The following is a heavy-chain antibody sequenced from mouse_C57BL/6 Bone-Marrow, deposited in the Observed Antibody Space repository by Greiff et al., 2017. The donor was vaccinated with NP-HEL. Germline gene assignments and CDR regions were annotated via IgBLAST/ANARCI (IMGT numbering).Heavy chain of an antibody. CDR1: GYTFTSYW. CDR2: IHPNSGST. J-gene: IGHJ3*01. Sequence: VQLQQPGAELVKPGASVKLSCKASGYTFTSYWMHWVKQRPGQGLEWIGMIHPNSGSTNYNEKFKSKATLTVDKSSSTAYMQLSSLTSEDSAVYYCARRATIVTTDWFAYWGQGTLVTVSA. CDR3: ARRATIVTTDWFAY. D-gene: IGHD2-2*01. V-gene: IGHV1-64*01.